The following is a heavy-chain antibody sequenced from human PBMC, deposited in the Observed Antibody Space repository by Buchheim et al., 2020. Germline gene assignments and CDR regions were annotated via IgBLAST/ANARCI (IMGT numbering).Heavy chain of an antibody. J-gene: IGHJ4*02. V-gene: IGHV3-23*01. CDR2: ISGSGGST. CDR1: GFTFSTYA. D-gene: IGHD6-19*01. Sequence: EVQLLESGGGLVQPGGSLRLSCAASGFTFSTYAMSWVRQAPGKGLEWVSSISGSGGSTYYAASVKGRFTISRANSKNPLYLQMNSLRAEDTAVYYCAKGIAVAGKFDYWGQGTL. CDR3: AKGIAVAGKFDY.